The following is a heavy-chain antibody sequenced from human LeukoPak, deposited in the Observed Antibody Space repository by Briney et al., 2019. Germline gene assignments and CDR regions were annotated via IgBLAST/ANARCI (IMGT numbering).Heavy chain of an antibody. CDR3: ARGGGRLGYGDKLIDY. V-gene: IGHV1-18*01. Sequence: ASVKVSCKASGYTFTSYGISWVRQAPGQGLEWMGWISAYNGNTTYAQKLQGRVTMTTDTSTSTAYMELRSLRSDDTAVYHCARGGGRLGYGDKLIDYWGQGTLVTVSS. CDR2: ISAYNGNT. D-gene: IGHD4/OR15-4a*01. CDR1: GYTFTSYG. J-gene: IGHJ4*02.